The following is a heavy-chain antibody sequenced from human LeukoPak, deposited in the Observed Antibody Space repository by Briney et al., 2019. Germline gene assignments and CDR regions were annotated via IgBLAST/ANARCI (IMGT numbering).Heavy chain of an antibody. D-gene: IGHD3-3*01. J-gene: IGHJ5*02. CDR2: IYTSGST. CDR3: ARAASLRDLNWFDP. CDR1: GGSISSYY. Sequence: SQTLSLTCTVSGGSISSYYWSWIRQPAGKGLEWIGRIYTSGSTNYNPSLKSRVTMSVDTSKNQFSLKLSSVTAADTAVYYCARAASLRDLNWFDPWGQGTLVTVSS. V-gene: IGHV4-4*07.